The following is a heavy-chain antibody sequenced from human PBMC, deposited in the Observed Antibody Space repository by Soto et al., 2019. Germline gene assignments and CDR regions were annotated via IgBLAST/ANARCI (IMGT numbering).Heavy chain of an antibody. Sequence: ASVKVSCKASGYTFSTYGITWVRQAPGQGLDWMGWINPIKGDTNPAAIFQDRVTMTTDTSTRTAYMELRSLKSDDTAVYYCARVKVPAAILGAFDLWGQGTLVTVSS. V-gene: IGHV1-18*01. CDR1: GYTFSTYG. CDR2: INPIKGDT. D-gene: IGHD2-2*02. CDR3: ARVKVPAAILGAFDL. J-gene: IGHJ3*01.